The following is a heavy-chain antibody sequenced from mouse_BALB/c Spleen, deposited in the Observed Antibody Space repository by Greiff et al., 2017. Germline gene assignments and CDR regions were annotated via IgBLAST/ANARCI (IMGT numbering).Heavy chain of an antibody. J-gene: IGHJ3*01. V-gene: IGHV1-9*01. D-gene: IGHD1-1*01. CDR3: ARSRGSSYGAWFAY. Sequence: QVQLQQSGAELMKPGASVKISCKATGYTFSSYWIEWVKQRPGHGLEWIGEILPGSGSTNYNEKFKGKATFTADTSSNTAYMQLSSLTSEDSAVYYCARSRGSSYGAWFAYWGQGTLVTVSA. CDR1: GYTFSSYW. CDR2: ILPGSGST.